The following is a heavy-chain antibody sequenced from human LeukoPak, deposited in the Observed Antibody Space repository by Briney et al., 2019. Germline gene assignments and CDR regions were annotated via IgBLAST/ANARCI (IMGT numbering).Heavy chain of an antibody. V-gene: IGHV3-23*01. D-gene: IGHD7-27*01. CDR2: ISGGGGST. CDR3: AKGRLTGVSDY. CDR1: GFTFNSYA. Sequence: GGSLRLSCAASGFTFNSYAMNWVRQAPGKGLEWVSGISGGGGSTYHADSVKGRFTISRDNSKNTLYLQMNSLRAEDTAVYYCAKGRLTGVSDYWGQGTLVTVSS. J-gene: IGHJ4*02.